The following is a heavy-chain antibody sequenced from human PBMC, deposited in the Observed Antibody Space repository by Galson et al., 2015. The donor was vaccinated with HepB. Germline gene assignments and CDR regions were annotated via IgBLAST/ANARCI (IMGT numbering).Heavy chain of an antibody. CDR1: GGSTRNSNYY. CDR3: ARLMTTLNWFDP. J-gene: IGHJ5*02. V-gene: IGHV4-39*01. Sequence: ETLSLTCTVAGGSTRNSNYYWGWIRQPPGKGLEWIGVLYYSGSTYYNPSLRSRVTISVDTSKNQFSLKLSSVTAADTAVYYCARLMTTLNWFDPWGQGTLVTVSS. D-gene: IGHD4-11*01. CDR2: LYYSGST.